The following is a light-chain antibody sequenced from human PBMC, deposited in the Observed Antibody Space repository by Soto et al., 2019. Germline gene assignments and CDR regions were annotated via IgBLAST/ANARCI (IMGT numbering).Light chain of an antibody. V-gene: IGKV3D-15*01. J-gene: IGKJ1*01. CDR2: DAS. Sequence: IVMTQSPDTLPVSPGERATLSCRASQSVSTNLAWYQHKPGQAPRLLIYDASNRATGIPARFSGSGSGTDFTLTISNLQPEDSVTYYCQQGYNPFWTLGRGTKGDIK. CDR3: QQGYNPFWT. CDR1: QSVSTN.